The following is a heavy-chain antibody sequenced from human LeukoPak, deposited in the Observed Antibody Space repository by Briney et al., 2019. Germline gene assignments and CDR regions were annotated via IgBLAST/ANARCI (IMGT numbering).Heavy chain of an antibody. CDR2: LNHSGST. D-gene: IGHD4-17*01. J-gene: IGHJ4*02. CDR1: GGSFSGYY. V-gene: IGHV4-34*01. CDR3: ARGDNAGGFYGDYRSYYFDY. Sequence: KPSETLSLTCAVYGGSFSGYYWSWIRQPPGKGLEWIGELNHSGSTNYNPSLKSRVTISVDTSKNQFSLKLSSVTAADTAVYYCARGDNAGGFYGDYRSYYFDYWGQGTLVTVSS.